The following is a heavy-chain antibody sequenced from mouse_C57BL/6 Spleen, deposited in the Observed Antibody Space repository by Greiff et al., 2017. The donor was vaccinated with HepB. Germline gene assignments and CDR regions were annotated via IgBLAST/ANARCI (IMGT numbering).Heavy chain of an antibody. Sequence: EVQLQQSGPELVKPGDSVKISCKASGYSFTGYFMNWVMQSHGKSLEWIGRINPYNGDTFYNQKFTGKATLTVDKSSSTAHMELRSLTSEDSAVYYCARSYYYYGSSYKYYFDYWGQGTTLTVSS. D-gene: IGHD1-1*01. J-gene: IGHJ2*01. CDR2: INPYNGDT. V-gene: IGHV1-20*01. CDR1: GYSFTGYF. CDR3: ARSYYYYGSSYKYYFDY.